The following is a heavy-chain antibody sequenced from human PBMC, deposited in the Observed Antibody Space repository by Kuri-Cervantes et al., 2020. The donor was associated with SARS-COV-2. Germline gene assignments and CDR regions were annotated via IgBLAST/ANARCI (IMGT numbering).Heavy chain of an antibody. CDR3: ARALPTVRRGYSYGYYWFDP. CDR2: MNPNSGNT. Sequence: ASVKVSCKASGYTFTSYDINWVRQATGQGLEWMGWMNPNSGNTGYAQKFQGRVTMTRNTSISKAYMELRSLRSYDKAVYYFARALPTVRRGYSYGYYWFDPWGQGTLVTVSS. V-gene: IGHV1-8*01. D-gene: IGHD5-18*01. J-gene: IGHJ5*02. CDR1: GYTFTSYD.